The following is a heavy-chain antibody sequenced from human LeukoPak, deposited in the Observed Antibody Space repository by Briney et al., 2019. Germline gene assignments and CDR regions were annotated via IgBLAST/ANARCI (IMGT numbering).Heavy chain of an antibody. V-gene: IGHV3-30*04. CDR3: ARTIYCSGGSCYGYFDY. CDR1: GFTFSSYA. J-gene: IGHJ4*02. D-gene: IGHD2-15*01. Sequence: GGSLRLSCAASGFTFSSYAMHGVRQAPGTGLEGVAVISYDGSNKYYADSVKGRFTISRDNAKNTLYLQMNSMRAEDTAVYYCARTIYCSGGSCYGYFDYWGQGTLVTVSS. CDR2: ISYDGSNK.